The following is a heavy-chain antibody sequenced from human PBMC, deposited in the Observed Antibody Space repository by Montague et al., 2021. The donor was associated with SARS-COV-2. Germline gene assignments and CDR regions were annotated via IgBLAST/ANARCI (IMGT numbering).Heavy chain of an antibody. J-gene: IGHJ4*02. CDR1: GFTFSNYW. CDR2: ISSDGRTT. CDR3: AREVFKEGDY. D-gene: IGHD1-14*01. V-gene: IGHV3-74*01. Sequence: SLRLSCAASGFTFSNYWMHWVRQAPGEGLVWVSLISSDGRTTSYVDSVKGRFTISRDNARNTLYPHMTRLRADDTAVFYCAREVFKEGDYWDQGTLVTVSS.